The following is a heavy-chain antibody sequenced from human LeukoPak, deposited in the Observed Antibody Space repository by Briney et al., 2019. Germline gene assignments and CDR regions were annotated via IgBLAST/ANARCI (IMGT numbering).Heavy chain of an antibody. CDR1: GFTFSTSA. D-gene: IGHD2-15*01. Sequence: PGGSLRLSCAASGFTFSTSAVTWVRQAPGKGLEWVSSVTGSGGASYYADSVKGRFTISRDNSKNTLYLQMNSLRVEDTAIYYCAKSSGGSSYLPLDPWGRGTLVTVSS. V-gene: IGHV3-23*01. J-gene: IGHJ2*01. CDR2: VTGSGGAS. CDR3: AKSSGGSSYLPLDP.